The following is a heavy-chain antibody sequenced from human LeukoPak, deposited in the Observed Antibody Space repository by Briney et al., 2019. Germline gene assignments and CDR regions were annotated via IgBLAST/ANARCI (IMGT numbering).Heavy chain of an antibody. CDR2: ISYSGST. CDR1: GGSISSYY. D-gene: IGHD6-13*01. CDR3: ARGYSRSWYQAVVYIWLDP. Sequence: SETLPLTCTVSGGSISSYYWTWIRQPPGKGLEWIGYISYSGSTNYNPSLKSRVTISVDTSKNQFSLNLTSVTAAGTAVYYCARGYSRSWYQAVVYIWLDPWGQGTLVTVSP. V-gene: IGHV4-59*01. J-gene: IGHJ5*02.